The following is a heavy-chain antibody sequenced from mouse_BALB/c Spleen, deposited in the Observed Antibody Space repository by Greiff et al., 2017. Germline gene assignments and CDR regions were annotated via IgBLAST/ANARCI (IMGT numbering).Heavy chain of an antibody. CDR2: ISSGGSYT. Sequence: VQLVESGGGLVKPGGSLKLSCAASGFTFSSYTMSWVRQTPEKRLEWVATISSGGSYTYYPDSVKGRFTISRDNAKNTLYLQMSSLTSEDTAMYCCTRENEYDPFAYWGQGTLVTVSA. J-gene: IGHJ3*01. CDR1: GFTFSSYT. V-gene: IGHV5-6-4*01. D-gene: IGHD2-4*01. CDR3: TRENEYDPFAY.